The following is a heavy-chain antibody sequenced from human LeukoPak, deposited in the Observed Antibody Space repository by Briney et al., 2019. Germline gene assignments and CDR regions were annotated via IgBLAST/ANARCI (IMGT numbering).Heavy chain of an antibody. J-gene: IGHJ6*03. Sequence: SETLSLTCTVSGGSISSGGYYWSWIRQPPGEGLEWIGYIYHSGSTYYNPSLKSRVTISVDRSKNQFSLKLSSVTAADTAVYYCARVTTDGNYYYYYMDVWGKGTTVTVSS. CDR3: ARVTTDGNYYYYYMDV. CDR1: GGSISSGGYY. CDR2: IYHSGST. D-gene: IGHD4-11*01. V-gene: IGHV4-30-2*01.